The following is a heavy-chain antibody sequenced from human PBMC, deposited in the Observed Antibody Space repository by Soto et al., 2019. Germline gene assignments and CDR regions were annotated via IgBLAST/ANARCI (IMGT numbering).Heavy chain of an antibody. CDR3: AKDIGFGELFGYFDY. CDR2: ISWNSGSI. Sequence: GGSLRLSCAASGFTFDDYAMHWVRQAPGKGLEWVSGISWNSGSIGYADSVKGRFTISRDNAKNSLYLQMNSLRAEDTALYYCAKDIGFGELFGYFDYWGQGTLVTVSS. J-gene: IGHJ4*02. D-gene: IGHD3-10*01. CDR1: GFTFDDYA. V-gene: IGHV3-9*01.